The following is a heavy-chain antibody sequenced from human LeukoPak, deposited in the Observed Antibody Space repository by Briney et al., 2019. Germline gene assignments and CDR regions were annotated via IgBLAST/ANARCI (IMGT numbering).Heavy chain of an antibody. CDR3: ARAQSNQMATKI. D-gene: IGHD5-24*01. J-gene: IGHJ4*02. V-gene: IGHV4-39*07. CDR1: GFTFSSYG. CDR2: IYYGGST. Sequence: GSLRLSCAASGFTFSSYGMHWVRQSPGKGLEWIGSIYYGGSTHYKASLKRRVNLSVDTSKNQFFLKLNSVTAAHTAVYYCARAQSNQMATKIWGQGILVTVSS.